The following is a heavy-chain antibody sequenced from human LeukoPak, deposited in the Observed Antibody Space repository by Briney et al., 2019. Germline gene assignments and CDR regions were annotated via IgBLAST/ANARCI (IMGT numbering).Heavy chain of an antibody. CDR3: ARERGREVTNYSFDY. CDR1: GFTFGDHS. D-gene: IGHD4-23*01. CDR2: ISYDGSNK. J-gene: IGHJ4*02. V-gene: IGHV3-30*03. Sequence: GGSLRPSCAASGFTFGDHSMTWARQAPGKGLEWVEVISYDGSNKYYADSVKGRFTISRDNSKNTLYLQMNSLRAEDTAVYYCARERGREVTNYSFDYWGQGTLVTVSS.